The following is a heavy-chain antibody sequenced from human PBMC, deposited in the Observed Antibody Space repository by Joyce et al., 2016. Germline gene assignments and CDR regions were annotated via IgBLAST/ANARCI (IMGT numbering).Heavy chain of an antibody. CDR3: ARDGHDYINYERYYFDY. V-gene: IGHV3-33*01. CDR2: IWYDGSYK. Sequence: QVQLVESGGGVVQPGRSLRLSCAASGFSFSNYDMQWVRQAPGKGLEWVAVIWYDGSYKYYGDSGKGRFTISRDNSKNTLYLEMNSLRAEDTAVYYCARDGHDYINYERYYFDYWGQGTLVTVSS. J-gene: IGHJ4*02. CDR1: GFSFSNYD. D-gene: IGHD4-11*01.